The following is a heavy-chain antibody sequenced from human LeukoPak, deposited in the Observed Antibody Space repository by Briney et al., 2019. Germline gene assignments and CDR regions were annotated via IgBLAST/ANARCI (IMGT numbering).Heavy chain of an antibody. J-gene: IGHJ3*02. V-gene: IGHV3-23*01. CDR1: GFTFSSYA. D-gene: IGHD5-24*01. CDR2: ISGTGGTT. CDR3: ARGSHRDGSAFDI. Sequence: GGSLRLSCAASGFTFSSYAMSWVRQAPGKGLEWVSTISGTGGTTYYADSVKGRFTISRDNAKNSLYLQMNSLRAEDTAVYYCARGSHRDGSAFDIWGQGTMVTVSS.